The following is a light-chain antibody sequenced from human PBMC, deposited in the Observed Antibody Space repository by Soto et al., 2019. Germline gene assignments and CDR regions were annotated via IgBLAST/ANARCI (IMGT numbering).Light chain of an antibody. CDR3: QQYMSSVT. Sequence: EIVLTQAPGSLSLSPGQRATLSCRASQSVDTTFFAWYQKKPGQAPRLLIYGASKRATGIPDRLSGSGSGRDFPLSITGLAPEDFAVYYCQQYMSSVTFGQWTTV. V-gene: IGKV3-20*01. J-gene: IGKJ1*01. CDR1: QSVDTTF. CDR2: GAS.